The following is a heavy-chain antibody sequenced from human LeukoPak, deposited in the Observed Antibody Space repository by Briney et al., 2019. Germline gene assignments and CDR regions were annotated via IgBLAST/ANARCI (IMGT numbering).Heavy chain of an antibody. CDR3: ARVRELLGGYYFDY. CDR2: IIPIFGTA. Sequence: SVTVSCKASGGTFSSHAISWVRQAPGQGLEWMGGIIPIFGTANYAQKFQGRVTITTDESTSTAYMELSSLRSEDTAVYYCARVRELLGGYYFDYWGQGTLVTVSS. J-gene: IGHJ4*02. V-gene: IGHV1-69*05. D-gene: IGHD1-26*01. CDR1: GGTFSSHA.